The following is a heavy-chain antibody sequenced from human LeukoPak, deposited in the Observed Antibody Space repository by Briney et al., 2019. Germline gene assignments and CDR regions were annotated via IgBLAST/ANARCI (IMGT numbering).Heavy chain of an antibody. D-gene: IGHD3-9*01. CDR3: DNAMYYDILTCYYAGGSAFDY. Sequence: PGGSLRLSCAVSGFTFSSYEMNWVRQAPGKGLEWVSYIDSSGSSIYFADSVKGRFTISRVNGKNSLYLQMNSLRAEDTSVYYCDNAMYYDILTCYYAGGSAFDYWGQGTLVTVSS. CDR1: GFTFSSYE. V-gene: IGHV3-48*03. J-gene: IGHJ4*02. CDR2: IDSSGSSI.